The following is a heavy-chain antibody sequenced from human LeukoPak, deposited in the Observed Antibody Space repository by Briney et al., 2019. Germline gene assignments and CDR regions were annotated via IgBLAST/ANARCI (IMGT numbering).Heavy chain of an antibody. CDR1: GGTFSSYA. CDR2: IIPIFGTA. CDR3: ATADQLRRTPLDY. Sequence: SVKVSCKASGGTFSSYAISWVRQAPGQGLEWMGRIIPIFGTANYAQKFQGRVTITTDESTSTAYMELSSLRSEDTAVYYCATADQLRRTPLDYWGQGTLVTVSS. V-gene: IGHV1-69*05. D-gene: IGHD2-2*01. J-gene: IGHJ4*02.